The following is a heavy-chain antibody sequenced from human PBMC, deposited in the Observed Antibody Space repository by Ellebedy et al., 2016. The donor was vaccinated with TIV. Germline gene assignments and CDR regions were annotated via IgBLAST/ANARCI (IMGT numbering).Heavy chain of an antibody. CDR3: ARDLESGTTGYYYYYMDV. CDR2: ISSSADYI. D-gene: IGHD1-7*01. Sequence: GESLKISCAASGFTFSSYSMNWVRQAPGKGLAWVSYISSSADYIYYADSVKGRFTISRNNAKNSLYLQMNSLRAEDTAVYYCARDLESGTTGYYYYYMDVWGKGTTVTVSS. V-gene: IGHV3-21*04. J-gene: IGHJ6*03. CDR1: GFTFSSYS.